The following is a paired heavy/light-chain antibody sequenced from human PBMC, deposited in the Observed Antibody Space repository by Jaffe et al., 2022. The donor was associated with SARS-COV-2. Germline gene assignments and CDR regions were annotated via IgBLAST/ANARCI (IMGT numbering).Heavy chain of an antibody. V-gene: IGHV3-48*02. D-gene: IGHD6-19*01. CDR3: ARDLGIAVADSGY. CDR1: GFTFSSYI. J-gene: IGHJ4*02. CDR2: ISSSSDLI. Sequence: EVQLVESGGGLVQPGGSLRLSCAASGFTFSSYIMNWVRQAPGKGLEWVSYISSSSDLIYYADSVKGRFTISRDNAKNSLYLQMNRLRDDDTAVYYCARDLGIAVADSGYWGQGTLVTVSS.
Light chain of an antibody. CDR2: KVS. Sequence: DVVMTQSPLSLPVTLGQPASISCRSSQSLVYSDGNTYLNWFQQRPGQSPRRLIYKVSNRDSGVPDRFSGSGSDTDFTLKISRVEAEDVGVYYCMQGTHWPSGYTFGQGTKLEIK. V-gene: IGKV2-30*01. CDR1: QSLVYSDGNTY. CDR3: MQGTHWPSGYT. J-gene: IGKJ2*01.